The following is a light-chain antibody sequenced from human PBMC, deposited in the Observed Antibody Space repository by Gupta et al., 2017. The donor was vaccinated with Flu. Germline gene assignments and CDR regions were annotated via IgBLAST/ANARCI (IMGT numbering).Light chain of an antibody. CDR2: QDS. Sequence: SYELTQPPSVSVSAGQTASIRCSGDELGDKYTLWYQQKADQSPVVVIYQDSKRPSGIPERFSGSSSGNTATLTISGTQAMDEADYYCQAWDSTTVVFGGGTKVTVL. J-gene: IGLJ2*01. CDR1: ELGDKY. V-gene: IGLV3-1*01. CDR3: QAWDSTTVV.